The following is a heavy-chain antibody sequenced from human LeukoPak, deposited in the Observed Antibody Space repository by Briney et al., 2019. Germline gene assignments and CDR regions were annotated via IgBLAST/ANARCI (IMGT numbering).Heavy chain of an antibody. CDR3: ATNGGGDSGYGNFDY. CDR2: ISWNSDTI. D-gene: IGHD5-12*01. CDR1: GFTFSSYS. J-gene: IGHJ4*02. V-gene: IGHV3-9*01. Sequence: PGGSLRLSCAASGFTFSSYSMNWVRQAPGKGLEWVSGISWNSDTIGYADSVKGRFTISRDNAKNSLYLQMNSLRAEDTAFYYCATNGGGDSGYGNFDYWGQGTLVTVPS.